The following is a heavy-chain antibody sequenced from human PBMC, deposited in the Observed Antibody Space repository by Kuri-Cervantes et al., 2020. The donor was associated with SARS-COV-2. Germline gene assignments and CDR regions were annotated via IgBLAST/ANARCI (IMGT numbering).Heavy chain of an antibody. V-gene: IGHV1-8*02. D-gene: IGHD6-6*01. CDR2: INPNSGNT. J-gene: IGHJ6*03. CDR3: ARTVSQLVYYYYYMDV. Sequence: ASVKVSCKASGYTFTGYYMHWVRQAPGQGLEWMGWINPNSGNTGYAQKFQGRVTMTRNTSISTAYMELSSLRSEDTAAYYCARTVSQLVYYYYYMDVWGKGTTVTVSS. CDR1: GYTFTGYY.